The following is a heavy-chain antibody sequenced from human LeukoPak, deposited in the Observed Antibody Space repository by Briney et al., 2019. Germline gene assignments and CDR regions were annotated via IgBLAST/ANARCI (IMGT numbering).Heavy chain of an antibody. Sequence: SVKVSCNASGGTFSSYAISWVRQAPGQGLEWMGGIIPIFGTANYAQKLQGRVTITADKSTSTAYMELSSLRSEDTAVYYCARDAYCDGDCYSNWFDPWGQGTLVTVSS. D-gene: IGHD2-21*02. CDR2: IIPIFGTA. CDR1: GGTFSSYA. CDR3: ARDAYCDGDCYSNWFDP. J-gene: IGHJ5*02. V-gene: IGHV1-69*06.